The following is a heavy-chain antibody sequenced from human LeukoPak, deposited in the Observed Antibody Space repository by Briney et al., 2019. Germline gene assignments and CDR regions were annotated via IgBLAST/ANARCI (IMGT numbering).Heavy chain of an antibody. V-gene: IGHV3-48*03. CDR3: ARHSFGDYEFWFDY. CDR2: ISSSGSTI. Sequence: GGSLRLSCAASGFTFSSYEMNWVRQAPGKGLEWVSYISSSGSTIYYADSVKGRFTISRDNAKNSLYLQMNSLRAEDTAVYYCARHSFGDYEFWFDYWGQGTLVTVSS. D-gene: IGHD4-17*01. J-gene: IGHJ4*02. CDR1: GFTFSSYE.